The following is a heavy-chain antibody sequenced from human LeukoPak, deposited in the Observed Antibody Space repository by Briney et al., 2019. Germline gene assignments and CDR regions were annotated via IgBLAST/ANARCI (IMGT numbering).Heavy chain of an antibody. V-gene: IGHV3-48*02. CDR1: GFTFSGFT. CDR3: ARDHHYSFDY. J-gene: IGHJ4*02. Sequence: GGSLRLSCAASGFTFSGFTMNWVRQAPGKGLKWVSYIGTSSSTTYYADSVKGRFTISRDNAKNSLYLQMNSLRDGDTAVYYCARDHHYSFDYWGQGTLVTVSS. CDR2: IGTSSSTT.